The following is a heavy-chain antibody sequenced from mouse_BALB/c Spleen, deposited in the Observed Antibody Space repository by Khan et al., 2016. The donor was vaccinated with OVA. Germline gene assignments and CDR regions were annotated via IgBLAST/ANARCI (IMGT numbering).Heavy chain of an antibody. D-gene: IGHD2-1*01. V-gene: IGHV1-5*01. CDR2: IYPGNSDT. CDR3: TLNGFGNYESWDY. CDR1: GYTFTSYW. J-gene: IGHJ2*01. Sequence: VQLKQSGTVLARPGASVKMSCKASGYTFTSYWMHWVKQRPGQGLEWIGAIYPGNSDTNYNQKFKGKAKLTAVTSTSTAYLELNSLTNEDSAVYYCTLNGFGNYESWDYWGQGTTLTVSS.